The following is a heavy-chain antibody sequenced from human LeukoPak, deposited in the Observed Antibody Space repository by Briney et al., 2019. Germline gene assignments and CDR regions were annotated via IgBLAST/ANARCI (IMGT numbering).Heavy chain of an antibody. D-gene: IGHD3-10*01. CDR3: ASSAGILWFGERVY. J-gene: IGHJ4*02. CDR2: IYYSGST. V-gene: IGHV4-38-2*02. CDR1: GYSISSGYY. Sequence: SETLSLTCTVSGYSISSGYYWGWIRQPPGKGLEWIGSIYYSGSTYYNPSLKSRVTISVDTSKNQFSLKLSSVTAADTAVYYCASSAGILWFGERVYWGQGTLVTVSS.